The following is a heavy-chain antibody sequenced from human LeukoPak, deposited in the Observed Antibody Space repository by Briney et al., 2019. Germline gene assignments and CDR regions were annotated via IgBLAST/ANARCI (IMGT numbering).Heavy chain of an antibody. D-gene: IGHD2-8*01. CDR1: GGSISSSSYY. V-gene: IGHV4-39*07. CDR3: ATNGYYCMDV. Sequence: SETLSLTCTVSGGSISSSSYYWGWIRQPPGKGLEWIGSIYYSGSTYYNPSLKSRITISVDKSQNQLSLKVNSLTAADTAVYYCATNGYYCMDVWGKGTTVTVSS. CDR2: IYYSGST. J-gene: IGHJ6*03.